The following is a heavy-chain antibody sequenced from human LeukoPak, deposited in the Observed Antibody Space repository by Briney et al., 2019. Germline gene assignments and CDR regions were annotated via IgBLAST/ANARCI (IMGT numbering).Heavy chain of an antibody. CDR2: INHSGST. V-gene: IGHV4-34*01. J-gene: IGHJ4*02. Sequence: PSETLSLTCAVYGGSFSGYYWSWIRQPPGKGLEWIGEINHSGSTNYNPSLKSRVTISVDTSKNQFSLKLSSVTAADTAVYYCARLSQWLVGGGYWGQGTLVTVSS. D-gene: IGHD6-19*01. CDR3: ARLSQWLVGGGY. CDR1: GGSFSGYY.